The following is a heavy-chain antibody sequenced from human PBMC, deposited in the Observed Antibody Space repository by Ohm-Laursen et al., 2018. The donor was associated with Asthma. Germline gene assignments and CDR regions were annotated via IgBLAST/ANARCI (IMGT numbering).Heavy chain of an antibody. D-gene: IGHD1-26*01. CDR2: ISYDGSNK. CDR3: AKALVGAPLYYHYYGMDV. V-gene: IGHV3-30*18. Sequence: SLRLSCAASGFTFRSFAMSWVRQAPGKGLEWVAVISYDGSNKYYADSVKGRFTISRDNSKNTLYLQMNSLRDEDTALYYCAKALVGAPLYYHYYGMDVWGQGTTVTVSS. CDR1: GFTFRSFA. J-gene: IGHJ6*02.